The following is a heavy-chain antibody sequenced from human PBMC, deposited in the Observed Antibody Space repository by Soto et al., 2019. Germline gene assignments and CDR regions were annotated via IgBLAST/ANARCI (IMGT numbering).Heavy chain of an antibody. CDR3: AGLHCSGGSCYLYYYYYMDV. J-gene: IGHJ6*03. V-gene: IGHV4-39*01. CDR1: GGSISSSSYY. D-gene: IGHD2-15*01. Sequence: PSETLSLTCTVSGGSISSSSYYWGWIRRPPGKGLEWIGSIYYSGSTYYNPSLKSRVTISVDTSKNQFSLKLSSVTAADTAVYYCAGLHCSGGSCYLYYYYYMDVWGKGTTVTVSS. CDR2: IYYSGST.